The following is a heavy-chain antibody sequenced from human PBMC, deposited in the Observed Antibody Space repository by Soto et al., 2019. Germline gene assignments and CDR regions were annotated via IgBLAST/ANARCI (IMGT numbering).Heavy chain of an antibody. Sequence: DVQLVESGGGLVQPGRSLRLSCEASGFSFGDYAVHWVRQAPGKGLEWVSGIFWNSGTIPYADSVKGRCTISRDNAKNSLYLQMSSLRPEDTALYYCAKGQCTGVKCYSDYMDVWGKGTMVSVSS. CDR1: GFSFGDYA. CDR3: AKGQCTGVKCYSDYMDV. V-gene: IGHV3-9*01. J-gene: IGHJ6*03. CDR2: IFWNSGTI. D-gene: IGHD2-8*02.